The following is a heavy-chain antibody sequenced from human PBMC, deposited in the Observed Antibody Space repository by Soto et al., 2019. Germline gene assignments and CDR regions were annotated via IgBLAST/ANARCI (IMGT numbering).Heavy chain of an antibody. CDR2: ISAYNGNT. J-gene: IGHJ3*02. CDR3: ARDPGRFDWLSQDAFDI. D-gene: IGHD3-9*01. CDR1: GYTFTSYG. V-gene: IGHV1-18*01. Sequence: ASVKVSCKASGYTFTSYGISWVRQAPGQGLEWMGWISAYNGNTNYAQKLQGRVTMTTDTSTSTAYMELRSLRSDDTAVYYCARDPGRFDWLSQDAFDIWGQGTMVTVSS.